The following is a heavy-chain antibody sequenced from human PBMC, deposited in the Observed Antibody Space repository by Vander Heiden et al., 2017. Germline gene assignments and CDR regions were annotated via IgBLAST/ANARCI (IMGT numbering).Heavy chain of an antibody. D-gene: IGHD3-22*01. J-gene: IGHJ6*02. CDR3: ARGPTMIVVVIPPYYGMDV. V-gene: IGHV1-18*01. Sequence: QLQLVQSGAEVKKPGASVNVSCMASGYTFTSYGISWVPQAPGPGLAWRGLISAYNGNTSNAQKLQGRVTMTTDTSTSTAYMELRSLRADDTAVYYCARGPTMIVVVIPPYYGMDVWGQGNTVTVSS. CDR2: ISAYNGNT. CDR1: GYTFTSYG.